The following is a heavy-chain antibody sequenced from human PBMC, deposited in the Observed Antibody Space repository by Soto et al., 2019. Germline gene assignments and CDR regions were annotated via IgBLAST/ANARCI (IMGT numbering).Heavy chain of an antibody. Sequence: ASVKVSCKVSGYTLTELSMHWVRQAPGKGLEWMGGFDPEDGETIYAQKFQGRVTMTEDTSTDTAYMELSSLRSEDTAVYYCATAAGFYYYYGMDVWGQGTTVTVSS. D-gene: IGHD6-13*01. CDR3: ATAAGFYYYYGMDV. CDR2: FDPEDGET. V-gene: IGHV1-24*01. J-gene: IGHJ6*02. CDR1: GYTLTELS.